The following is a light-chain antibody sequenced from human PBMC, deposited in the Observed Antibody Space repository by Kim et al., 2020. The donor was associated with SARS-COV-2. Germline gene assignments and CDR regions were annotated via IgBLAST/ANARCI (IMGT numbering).Light chain of an antibody. J-gene: IGKJ5*01. CDR2: GAS. Sequence: DIQMTQSSSSLSASVGDRVTITCRASQDIGNDLGWYQQSPGRAPKRLIYGASNLQSGVPSRFSGSGSETEFTLTINSLQPEDFATYFCLQHRTYPITFGQGTRLEIK. CDR1: QDIGND. CDR3: LQHRTYPIT. V-gene: IGKV1-17*01.